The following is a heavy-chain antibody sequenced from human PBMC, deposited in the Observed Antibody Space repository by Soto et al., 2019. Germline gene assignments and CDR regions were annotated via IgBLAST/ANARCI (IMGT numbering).Heavy chain of an antibody. CDR1: GFTFSSYS. CDR2: ISSSSSYI. J-gene: IGHJ6*02. Sequence: GSLRLSCAASGFTFSSYSVNWVLQAPGKGLEWVSSISSSSSYIYYADSVKGRFTISRDNAKNSLYLQMNSLRAEDTAVYYCARDYCSSTSCYQYYYYYGMDVWGQGTTVTVSS. V-gene: IGHV3-21*01. CDR3: ARDYCSSTSCYQYYYYYGMDV. D-gene: IGHD2-2*01.